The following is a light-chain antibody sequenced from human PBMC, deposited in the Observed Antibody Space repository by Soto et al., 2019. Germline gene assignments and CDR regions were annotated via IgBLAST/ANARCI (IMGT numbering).Light chain of an antibody. CDR3: QHYNSYSEA. J-gene: IGKJ1*01. CDR2: GTF. Sequence: EIVLTQSPGSVSLSPGERATLSCRASQTVTSNSLAWYQQKPGQAPRLLIYGTFNRATGIPDRFSGSGSGTEFTLTISSLQPDDFATYYCQHYNSYSEAFGQGTKVDIK. V-gene: IGKV3-20*01. CDR1: QTVTSNS.